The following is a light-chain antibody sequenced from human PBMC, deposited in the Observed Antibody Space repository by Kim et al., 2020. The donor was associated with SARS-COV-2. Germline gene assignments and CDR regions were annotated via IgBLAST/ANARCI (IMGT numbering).Light chain of an antibody. Sequence: SESVGDRVTITCRVSQSVSDWLAWYQQKPGKAPKLLIFKASTLARGVPTRFSGSGSGTESTLTISSLQPDDFANYYCQQYEINRTFGQGTKVDIK. CDR1: QSVSDW. CDR3: QQYEINRT. V-gene: IGKV1-5*03. J-gene: IGKJ1*01. CDR2: KAS.